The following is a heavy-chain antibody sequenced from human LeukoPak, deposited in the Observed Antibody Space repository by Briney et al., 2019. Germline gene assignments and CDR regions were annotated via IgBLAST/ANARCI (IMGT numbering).Heavy chain of an antibody. V-gene: IGHV1-58*02. J-gene: IGHJ3*02. CDR3: AAGTPNIVAHDAFDI. CDR1: GFTFTSSA. Sequence: SVKVSCKASGFTFTSSAMQWVRQARGQRLEWIGWIVVGSGSTNYAQKFQERVTITRDMSTSTAYMELSSLRSEDTAVYYCAAGTPNIVAHDAFDIWGQGTMVTVSS. CDR2: IVVGSGST. D-gene: IGHD5-12*01.